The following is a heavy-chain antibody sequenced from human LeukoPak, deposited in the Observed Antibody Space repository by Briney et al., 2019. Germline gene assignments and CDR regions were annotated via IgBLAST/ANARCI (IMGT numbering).Heavy chain of an antibody. Sequence: PGGSLRLSCAASGFTFSSYWMHWVRQAPGKGLVWVSRIHSAGSSTSYADSVRGRFTISRDDAKSTLYLQMNSLRAEDTAVYYCARSGWPYYFDYWGQGTLVTVPS. CDR1: GFTFSSYW. CDR2: IHSAGSST. V-gene: IGHV3-74*01. CDR3: ARSGWPYYFDY. D-gene: IGHD3-22*01. J-gene: IGHJ4*02.